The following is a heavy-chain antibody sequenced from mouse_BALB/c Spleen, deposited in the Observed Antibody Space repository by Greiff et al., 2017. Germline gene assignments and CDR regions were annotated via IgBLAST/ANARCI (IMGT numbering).Heavy chain of an antibody. D-gene: IGHD1-1*01. V-gene: IGHV3-2*02. CDR1: GYSITSDYA. J-gene: IGHJ1*01. CDR2: ISYSGST. Sequence: ESGPGLVKPSQSLSLTCTVTGYSITSDYAWNWIRQFPGNQLEWMGYISYSGSTSYNPSLKSRITITRDTSKNQFFLQLNSVTTEDTATYYCAGYYGSSSYWYFDVWGAGTTVTVSS. CDR3: AGYYGSSSYWYFDV.